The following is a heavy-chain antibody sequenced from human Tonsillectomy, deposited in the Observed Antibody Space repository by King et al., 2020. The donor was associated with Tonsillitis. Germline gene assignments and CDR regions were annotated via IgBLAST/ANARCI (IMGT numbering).Heavy chain of an antibody. J-gene: IGHJ4*02. Sequence: VQLVESGGGLVKPGGSLRLSCAASGFTFSNAWMSWVRQAPGKGLEWVGRIKSKTDGETTDYAAPVKGRFTISRDDSKNTLYLQMNSLKTEDTAVYYCLRPHYYGTTEDHWGQGTLVTVSS. D-gene: IGHD3-10*01. CDR1: GFTFSNAW. V-gene: IGHV3-15*01. CDR2: IKSKTDGETT. CDR3: LRPHYYGTTEDH.